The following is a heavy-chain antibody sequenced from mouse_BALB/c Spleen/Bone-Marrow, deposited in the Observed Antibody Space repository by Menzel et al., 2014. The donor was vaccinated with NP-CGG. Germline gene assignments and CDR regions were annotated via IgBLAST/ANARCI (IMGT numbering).Heavy chain of an antibody. CDR3: SRGTARAFMDF. D-gene: IGHD3-2*01. J-gene: IGHJ4*01. V-gene: IGHV1S81*02. Sequence: QVQLQQSGTELVKPGASVKLSCKASGYTFTSYWIHWVKQGPGQGLEWIGEIHPSNGRTNYSEKFKTKATLTVDKSFSTAHMQLSRRTSEDSAVYYCSRGTARAFMDFWGQGPPGT. CDR1: GYTFTSYW. CDR2: IHPSNGRT.